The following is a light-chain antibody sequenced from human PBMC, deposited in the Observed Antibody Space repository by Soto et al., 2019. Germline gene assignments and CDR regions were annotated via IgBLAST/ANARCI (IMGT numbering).Light chain of an antibody. Sequence: QSALTQPASVSGSPGQSITISCTGTSSEVGNYKYVSWYQQHPGKAPQLMIYEVSNRPSGVSNRFSGSKSGNTASLTISGLQAEDETDYYCFSYTSSGTYVFGTGTKLTVL. V-gene: IGLV2-14*01. CDR2: EVS. CDR3: FSYTSSGTYV. CDR1: SSEVGNYKY. J-gene: IGLJ1*01.